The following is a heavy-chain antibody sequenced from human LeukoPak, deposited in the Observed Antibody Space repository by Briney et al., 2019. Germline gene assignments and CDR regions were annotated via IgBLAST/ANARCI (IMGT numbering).Heavy chain of an antibody. V-gene: IGHV3-23*01. J-gene: IGHJ4*02. D-gene: IGHD3-3*01. CDR3: AKGLIPFSRDYDFWSGYYGGLDY. CDR2: ISGSGGST. Sequence: PGGSLRLSCAASGFTFSSYAMSWVRQAPGKGLEWVSAISGSGGSTYYADSVKGRFTNSRDNSKNTLYLQMNSLRAEDTAVYYCAKGLIPFSRDYDFWSGYYGGLDYWGRGTLVTVSS. CDR1: GFTFSSYA.